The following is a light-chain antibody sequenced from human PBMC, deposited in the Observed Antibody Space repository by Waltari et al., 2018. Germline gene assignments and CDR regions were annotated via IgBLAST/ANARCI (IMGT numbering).Light chain of an antibody. CDR3: CSYAGSYTPVV. CDR1: SSDVGGYDY. J-gene: IGLJ2*01. CDR2: DVT. V-gene: IGLV2-11*01. Sequence: QSALTQPRSVSGSPGQSVTISCTGTSSDVGGYDYVSWYQHHPGKAPKLMICDVTNRPSGVPYRCSGSKSGNTASLAISGLHAEDESDYYCCSYAGSYTPVVFGGGTKLTVL.